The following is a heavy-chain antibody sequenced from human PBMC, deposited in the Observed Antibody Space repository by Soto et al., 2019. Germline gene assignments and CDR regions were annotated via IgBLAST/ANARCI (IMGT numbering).Heavy chain of an antibody. CDR2: MNPNSGNT. V-gene: IGHV1-8*01. CDR1: GYTFTSYD. Sequence: WASVKVSCKASGYTFTSYDINWVRQATGQGLEWMGWMNPNSGNTGYAQKFQGRVTMTRNTSISTAYMELSSLRSEDTAVYYCARGLNTSRGHNDYWGQGTLVTVSS. CDR3: ARGLNTSRGHNDY. D-gene: IGHD2-21*01. J-gene: IGHJ4*02.